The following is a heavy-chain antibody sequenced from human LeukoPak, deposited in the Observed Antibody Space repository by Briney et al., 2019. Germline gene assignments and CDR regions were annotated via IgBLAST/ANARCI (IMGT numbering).Heavy chain of an antibody. Sequence: GGSLRLSCSVSGFTFSTYWMHWVRQAPGKGLVWVSRINGDGTITYYADSVKGRFTISRDNAKNTLYLQTNSLRAEDTAVYYCARGCCFNNWNDGDYWGQGALVTVSS. CDR1: GFTFSTYW. CDR2: INGDGTIT. CDR3: ARGCCFNNWNDGDY. J-gene: IGHJ4*02. V-gene: IGHV3-74*01. D-gene: IGHD1-20*01.